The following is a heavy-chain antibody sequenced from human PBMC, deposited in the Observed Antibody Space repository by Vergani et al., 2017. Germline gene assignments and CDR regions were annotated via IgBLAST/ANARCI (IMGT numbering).Heavy chain of an antibody. CDR2: IWYDGSNK. V-gene: IGHV3-33*06. CDR3: AKELPAAPTEYYFDY. D-gene: IGHD6-13*01. Sequence: QVQRVESGGGVVQPGRSLRLSCAASGFTFSSYGMHWVRQAPGKGLEWVAVIWYDGSNKYYADSVKGRFTISRDNSKNTLYLQMNSLRAEDTAVYYCAKELPAAPTEYYFDYWGQGTLVTVSS. CDR1: GFTFSSYG. J-gene: IGHJ4*02.